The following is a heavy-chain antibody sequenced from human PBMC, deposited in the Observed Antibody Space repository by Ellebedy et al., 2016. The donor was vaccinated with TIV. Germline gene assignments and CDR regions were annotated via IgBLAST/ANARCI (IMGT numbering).Heavy chain of an antibody. D-gene: IGHD3-10*01. Sequence: AASVKVSCKASGYTFSLYAIHWVRQAPGQSPAWMGWINAGKGDPKYSQKFQDRVTITRDSSANTAYLQLSSLRSEDTAIYYCARYYSGSGSYRSRYYFYGLDVWGQGTTVAVSS. CDR2: INAGKGDP. CDR3: ARYYSGSGSYRSRYYFYGLDV. J-gene: IGHJ6*02. V-gene: IGHV1-3*01. CDR1: GYTFSLYA.